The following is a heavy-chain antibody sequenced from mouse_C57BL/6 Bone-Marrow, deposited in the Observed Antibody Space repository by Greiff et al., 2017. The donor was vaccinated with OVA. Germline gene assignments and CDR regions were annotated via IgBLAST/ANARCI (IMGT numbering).Heavy chain of an antibody. V-gene: IGHV5-6*01. Sequence: EVKLMESGGDLVKPGGSLKLSCAASGFTFSSYGMSWVRQTPDKRLEWVATISSGGSYTYYPDSVKGRFTISRDNAKNTLYLQMSSLKSEDTAMYYCARHVVTTGTDYWGQGTSVTVSS. J-gene: IGHJ4*01. CDR2: ISSGGSYT. CDR3: ARHVVTTGTDY. CDR1: GFTFSSYG. D-gene: IGHD2-2*01.